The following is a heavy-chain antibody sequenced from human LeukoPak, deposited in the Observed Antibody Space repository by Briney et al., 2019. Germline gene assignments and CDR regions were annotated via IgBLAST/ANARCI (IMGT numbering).Heavy chain of an antibody. J-gene: IGHJ4*02. D-gene: IGHD5-18*01. Sequence: GGSLRLSCAASKFTFSSYTMHWVRQAPGKGLDWVAVISYDGRNKYYGDAVKGRFTISRDNSKNTLYMQMNSLRPEDTAIYYCARESRDTAMATDYWGQGTLVTVSS. V-gene: IGHV3-30*04. CDR2: ISYDGRNK. CDR3: ARESRDTAMATDY. CDR1: KFTFSSYT.